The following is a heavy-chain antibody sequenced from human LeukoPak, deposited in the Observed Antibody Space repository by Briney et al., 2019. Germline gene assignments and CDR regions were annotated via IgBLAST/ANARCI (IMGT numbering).Heavy chain of an antibody. J-gene: IGHJ4*02. V-gene: IGHV3-21*01. CDR1: GFTFSSYS. D-gene: IGHD3-10*01. CDR3: ASPPDYYGSGSYLMYQDY. Sequence: GGSLRLSCAASGFTFSSYSMNWVRQAPGKGLEWVSSISSSGNYIYYADSVKGRFTISRDNAKNSLYLQMNSLRAEDTAVYYCASPPDYYGSGSYLMYQDYWGQGTLVTVSS. CDR2: ISSSGNYI.